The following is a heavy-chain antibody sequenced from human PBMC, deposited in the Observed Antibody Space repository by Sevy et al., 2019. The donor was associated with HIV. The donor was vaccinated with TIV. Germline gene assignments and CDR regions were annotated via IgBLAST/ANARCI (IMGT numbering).Heavy chain of an antibody. D-gene: IGHD2-21*02. CDR1: GYTFINYE. CDR3: ARATSCGGDCYYFDS. J-gene: IGHJ4*02. Sequence: ASVKVSCQASGYTFINYEIHWVRQAPGQGLEWMGIINPNGGSTGYAQNFQGRVTMTRDTSSSTVYMELSSLGSDDTAVYYCARATSCGGDCYYFDSWGQGTLVTVSS. V-gene: IGHV1-46*01. CDR2: INPNGGST.